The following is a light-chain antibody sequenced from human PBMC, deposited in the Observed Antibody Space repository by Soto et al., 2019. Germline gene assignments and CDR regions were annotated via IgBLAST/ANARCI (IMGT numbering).Light chain of an antibody. CDR3: QTCDFDPRV. CDR2: LEGSGNY. Sequence: QAVVTQCSSCTASLGAAVNLTCTLSSGHSSYIIAWHQQQPGKAPRYLMKLEGSGNYKKGSGVPGCFSCSSSGADRYPTFCILHLEDEADYCFQTCDFDPRVFGGGTKLTVL. V-gene: IGLV4-60*02. CDR1: SGHSSYI. J-gene: IGLJ3*02.